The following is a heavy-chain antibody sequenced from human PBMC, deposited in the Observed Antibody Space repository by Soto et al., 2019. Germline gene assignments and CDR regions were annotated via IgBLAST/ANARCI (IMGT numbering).Heavy chain of an antibody. CDR2: IYYSGST. CDR1: GGSISSYY. V-gene: IGHV4-59*01. Sequence: PSETLSLTCTVSGGSISSYYWSWIRQPPGKGLEWIGDIYYSGSTNYNPSLKRRVTISVDTSKNPFSLKLSSMTAADTAVYYCARQRRDRSARPNWSDPWGQGTLVTVAS. J-gene: IGHJ5*02. CDR3: ARQRRDRSARPNWSDP. D-gene: IGHD6-6*01.